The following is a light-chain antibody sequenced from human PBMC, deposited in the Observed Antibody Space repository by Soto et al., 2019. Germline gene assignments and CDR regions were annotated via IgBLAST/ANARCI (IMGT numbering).Light chain of an antibody. CDR2: QFS. J-gene: IGKJ3*01. V-gene: IGKV2-30*02. CDR3: MQGSHWPPT. CDR1: QSLVHSNGNTY. Sequence: DVVMTQSPLSLPATLGQPASISCRSSQSLVHSNGNTYLIWFHQRPGQSPRRLIYQFSQRDSGVPERFSGSGSVTDFKLKISRVEAEDVGIYYCMQGSHWPPTFGPGTKVDIK.